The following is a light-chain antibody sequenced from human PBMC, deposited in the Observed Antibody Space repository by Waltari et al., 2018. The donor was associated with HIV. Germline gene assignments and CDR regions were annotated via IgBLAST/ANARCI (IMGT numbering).Light chain of an antibody. CDR3: HQRSNWPLT. CDR1: QSIGSY. V-gene: IGKV3-11*01. Sequence: EIVLTQSPATLSLSPGQRATLSCTASQSIGSYLAWYQQKPGQAPRLLIYDSSNRASGIPARFSGSGSGTDFTLTISSLEPEDFAVYYCHQRSNWPLTFGGGTKVEI. CDR2: DSS. J-gene: IGKJ4*01.